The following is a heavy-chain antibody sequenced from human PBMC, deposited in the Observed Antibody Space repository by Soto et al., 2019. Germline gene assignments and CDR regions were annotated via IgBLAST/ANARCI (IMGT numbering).Heavy chain of an antibody. CDR1: GFTLSMSA. CDR2: ISDSGDRT. Sequence: EVQLMESGGGLVQPEGSLRLSCAGSGFTLSMSAVSWVRQAPGKGLEWVSYISDSGDRTYYADSVKGRFTISRDRSKNTVSLQMNTLRAEDTALYYCAKDRGIIVKAGDAFDVWGQGTMVTVSS. D-gene: IGHD3-16*02. V-gene: IGHV3-23*01. CDR3: AKDRGIIVKAGDAFDV. J-gene: IGHJ3*01.